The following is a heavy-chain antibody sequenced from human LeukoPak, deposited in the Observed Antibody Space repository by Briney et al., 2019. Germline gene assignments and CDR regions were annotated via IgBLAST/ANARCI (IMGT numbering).Heavy chain of an antibody. V-gene: IGHV3-48*03. CDR3: ARAALSWAVAGTMVQH. J-gene: IGHJ1*01. D-gene: IGHD6-19*01. Sequence: GGSLRLSCAASGFTFSSYEMNWVRQAPGKGLEWVSYISSSGSTICYADSVKGRFTISRDNAKNSLFLQMNSLRAEDTAVYYCARAALSWAVAGTMVQHWGQGTLVTVSS. CDR2: ISSSGSTI. CDR1: GFTFSSYE.